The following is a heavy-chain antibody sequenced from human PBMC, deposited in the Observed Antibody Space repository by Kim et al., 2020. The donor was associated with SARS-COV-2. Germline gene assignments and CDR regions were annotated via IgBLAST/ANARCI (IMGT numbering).Heavy chain of an antibody. CDR2: T. CDR3: TTVSYGDYNDY. V-gene: IGHV3-15*01. D-gene: IGHD4-17*01. J-gene: IGHJ4*02. Sequence: TDYAAPVKGRFTISRDDSKNTLYLQMNSLKTEDTAVYYCTTVSYGDYNDYWGQGTLVTVSS.